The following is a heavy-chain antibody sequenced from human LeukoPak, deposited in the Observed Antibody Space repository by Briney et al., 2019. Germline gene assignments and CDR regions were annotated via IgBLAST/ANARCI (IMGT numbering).Heavy chain of an antibody. CDR1: GFTFIIYS. CDR3: AREDRLLWFGEFLGDAFDI. J-gene: IGHJ3*02. CDR2: ISSSSSYI. V-gene: IGHV3-21*01. Sequence: GGSLRLSCPASGFTFIIYSINWVRQAPGKWLEWVSSISSSSSYIYYADSVKGRFTISRDNAKNSLYLQMNSLRAEDTAVYYCAREDRLLWFGEFLGDAFDIWGQGTMVTVSS. D-gene: IGHD3-10*01.